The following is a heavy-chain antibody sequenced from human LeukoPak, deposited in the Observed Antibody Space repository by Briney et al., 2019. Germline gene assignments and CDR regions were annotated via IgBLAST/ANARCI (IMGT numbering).Heavy chain of an antibody. CDR3: AREGRGSYYFDY. CDR2: VYSGGST. CDR1: GLTVSSNY. D-gene: IGHD1-26*01. J-gene: IGHJ4*02. V-gene: IGHV3-66*01. Sequence: PGGSLRLSCAASGLTVSSNYMSWVRQAPGKGLEWVSVVYSGGSTFYADSVKGRFTISRDNSKNTLYLQVNSLRVEDTAVYYCAREGRGSYYFDYWGQGTLVTVSS.